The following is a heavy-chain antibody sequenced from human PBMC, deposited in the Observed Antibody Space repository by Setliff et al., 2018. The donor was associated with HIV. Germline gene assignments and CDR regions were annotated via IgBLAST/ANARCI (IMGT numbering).Heavy chain of an antibody. J-gene: IGHJ4*02. V-gene: IGHV3-49*04. CDR3: AKYRGWPRDFDY. CDR1: GFTFGDYA. D-gene: IGHD6-19*01. CDR2: IRSKAHGGTT. Sequence: GGSLRLSCTASGFTFGDYAMSWVRQAPGKGLEWVGFIRSKAHGGTTEYAASVKGRFTISRDDPKSIAYLQMNSLRAEDTAVYYCAKYRGWPRDFDYWGQGTLVTVSS.